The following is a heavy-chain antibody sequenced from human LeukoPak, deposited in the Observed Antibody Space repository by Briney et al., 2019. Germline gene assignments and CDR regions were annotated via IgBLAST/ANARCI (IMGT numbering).Heavy chain of an antibody. CDR3: ARGPGPADDGGGYCFDY. CDR2: INPSGGST. D-gene: IGHD3-22*01. CDR1: GYTFTSYY. J-gene: IGHJ4*02. V-gene: IGHV1-46*01. Sequence: ASVKVSCKASGYTFTSYYLYWVRQAPGQGLEWMGVINPSGGSTTSAQKFLGRVTMTRDTSTSTVYMELRSLRSEDTAVYYCARGPGPADDGGGYCFDYWGQGTLVTVSS.